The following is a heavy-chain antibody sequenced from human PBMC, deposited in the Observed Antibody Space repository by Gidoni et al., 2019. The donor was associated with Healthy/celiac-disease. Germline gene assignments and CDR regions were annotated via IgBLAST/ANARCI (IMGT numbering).Heavy chain of an antibody. D-gene: IGHD3-10*01. Sequence: EVQLVESGGGLVQPGGSLRHSCAASGFTFSSYWMHWVRQAPGKGLVWVSRINSDGSSPSYADSVKGRFTISRDNAKNTLYLQMNSLRAEDTAVYYCARDGYYGSGSPIDYWGQGTLVTVSS. J-gene: IGHJ4*02. CDR3: ARDGYYGSGSPIDY. CDR1: GFTFSSYW. V-gene: IGHV3-74*01. CDR2: INSDGSSP.